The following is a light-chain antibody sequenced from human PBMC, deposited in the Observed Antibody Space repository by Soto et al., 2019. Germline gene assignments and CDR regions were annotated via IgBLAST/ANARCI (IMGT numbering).Light chain of an antibody. CDR2: GAS. V-gene: IGKV3-20*01. CDR3: QYYGSSPPTT. CDR1: QSVTSTS. Sequence: EFVLTQSPGTLSLSPGERAILSCRASQSVTSTSIAWYQQKPRQAPRLLIYGASSRATGIPDRFSGSGSGTDFTLAISRLEAEDFAVYYCQYYGSSPPTTFGQGTKLEIK. J-gene: IGKJ2*01.